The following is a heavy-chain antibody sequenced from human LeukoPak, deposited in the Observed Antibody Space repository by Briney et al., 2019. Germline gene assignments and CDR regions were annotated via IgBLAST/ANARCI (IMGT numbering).Heavy chain of an antibody. CDR2: IIPIFGTA. V-gene: IGHV1-69*05. D-gene: IGHD3-3*01. CDR1: GGTFSSYA. CDR3: ATLLKVDFRSGYNPNFHY. J-gene: IGHJ4*02. Sequence: SVKVSCKASGGTFSSYAISWVRQAPGQGLEWMGGIIPIFGTANYAQKFQGRVTITTDESTSTAYMELSSLRSEDTAVYYCATLLKVDFRSGYNPNFHYWGQGTLVAVSS.